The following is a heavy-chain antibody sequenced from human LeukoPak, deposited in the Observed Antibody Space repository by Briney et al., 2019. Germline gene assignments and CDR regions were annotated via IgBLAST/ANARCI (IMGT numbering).Heavy chain of an antibody. CDR2: ISYDGSNK. V-gene: IGHV3-30-3*01. J-gene: IGHJ4*02. CDR3: AKDPFPPPYSSSD. Sequence: GGSLRLSCAASGFTFSSYAMHWVRQAPGKGLEWVAVISYDGSNKYYADSVKGRFTISRDNAKNSLYLQMNSLRAEDTALYYCAKDPFPPPYSSSDWGQGTLVTVSS. CDR1: GFTFSSYA. D-gene: IGHD6-6*01.